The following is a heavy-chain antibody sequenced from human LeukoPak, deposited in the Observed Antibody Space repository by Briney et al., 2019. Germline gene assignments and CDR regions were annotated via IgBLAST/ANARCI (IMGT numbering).Heavy chain of an antibody. Sequence: SETLSLTCTVSGGSISSYYWNWLRQPAGKGLEWIGRIYTSGSTNYNPSLKSRVTMSVDTSKNQFSLKLSSVTAADTAVYYCARDRLPHYDFWSGYRNRANWFDPWGQGTLVTVSS. V-gene: IGHV4-4*07. CDR2: IYTSGST. CDR3: ARDRLPHYDFWSGYRNRANWFDP. CDR1: GGSISSYY. D-gene: IGHD3-3*01. J-gene: IGHJ5*02.